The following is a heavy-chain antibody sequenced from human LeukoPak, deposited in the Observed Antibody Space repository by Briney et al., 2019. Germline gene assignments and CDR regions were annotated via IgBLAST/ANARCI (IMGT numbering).Heavy chain of an antibody. V-gene: IGHV1-18*01. Sequence: ASVKVSCKASGYTFTSYGISWVRQAPGQGLEWMGWISAYNGNTNYAQKLQGRVTMTTDTSTSTAYMELRSLRSDDTAVYYCARSSYYYDSSGYHYGKTPRSGYYGMDVWGQGTTVTVSS. D-gene: IGHD3-22*01. CDR2: ISAYNGNT. CDR1: GYTFTSYG. CDR3: ARSSYYYDSSGYHYGKTPRSGYYGMDV. J-gene: IGHJ6*02.